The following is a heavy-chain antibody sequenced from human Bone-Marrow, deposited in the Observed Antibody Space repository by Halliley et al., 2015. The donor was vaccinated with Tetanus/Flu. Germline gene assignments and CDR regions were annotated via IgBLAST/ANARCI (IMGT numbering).Heavy chain of an antibody. CDR3: ARHRTTASISGFDP. J-gene: IGHJ5*02. CDR2: IDPSDSYT. D-gene: IGHD3-3*02. Sequence: MGRIDPSDSYTNYSPSFEGHVTISVDKSIDPAYLQWSSLQASDSAIYFCARHRTTASISGFDPWGQGTQVTVSS. V-gene: IGHV5-10-1*01.